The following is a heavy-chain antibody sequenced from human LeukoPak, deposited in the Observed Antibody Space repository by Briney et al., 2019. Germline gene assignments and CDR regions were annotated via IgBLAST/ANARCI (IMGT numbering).Heavy chain of an antibody. V-gene: IGHV4-59*04. CDR3: AQLWSGNIRGAGYFDY. D-gene: IGHD3-3*01. Sequence: SETLSLTCTVSGGSISSYYWSWIRQPPGKGLEWIGYIYHSGSTYYNPSLKSRVTISVDRSKNQFSLKLSSVTAADTAVYYCAQLWSGNIRGAGYFDYWGQGTLVTASS. J-gene: IGHJ4*02. CDR1: GGSISSYY. CDR2: IYHSGST.